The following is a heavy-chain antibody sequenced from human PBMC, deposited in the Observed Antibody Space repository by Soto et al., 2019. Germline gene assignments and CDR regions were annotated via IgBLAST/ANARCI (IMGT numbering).Heavy chain of an antibody. CDR3: ARLGPLRSSSVYYYCGMDV. D-gene: IGHD6-6*01. CDR1: GGTFSSYA. CDR2: IIPIFGTA. Sequence: QVQLVQSGAEVKKPGSSVKVSCKASGGTFSSYAISWVRQAPGQGLEWMGGIIPIFGTANYAQKFQGRVTIAADESKSTAYMELSSLRSEDTAVYYCARLGPLRSSSVYYYCGMDVWGQGTTVTVSS. J-gene: IGHJ6*02. V-gene: IGHV1-69*01.